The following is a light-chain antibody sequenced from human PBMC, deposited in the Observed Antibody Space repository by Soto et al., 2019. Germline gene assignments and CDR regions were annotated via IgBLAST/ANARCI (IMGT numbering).Light chain of an antibody. Sequence: QSALTQPRSVSGSPGQSVTISCTGTSSHVGGYNYVSWYQQHPGKAPKLMIYDVSKRPSGVPDRFSGSKSGNTASLTISGLQAEDEADYYCCSYAGSYTQVFGTGTKLTVL. CDR3: CSYAGSYTQV. CDR1: SSHVGGYNY. CDR2: DVS. J-gene: IGLJ1*01. V-gene: IGLV2-11*01.